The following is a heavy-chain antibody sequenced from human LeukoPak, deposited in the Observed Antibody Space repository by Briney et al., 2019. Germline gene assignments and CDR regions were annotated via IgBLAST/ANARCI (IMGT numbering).Heavy chain of an antibody. CDR3: ARTMIAAPYDYYGMDV. V-gene: IGHV3-7*04. CDR2: IKQDGSEK. Sequence: AGSLRLSCVASGFTFSCYWMSWVRQAAGKGLEWVAIIKQDGSEKYYVDSVKGRFTMSRDIAKNSLYLQMNRLRAADPAVYYCARTMIAAPYDYYGMDVWGHGTTVTVSS. CDR1: GFTFSCYW. D-gene: IGHD6-6*01. J-gene: IGHJ6*02.